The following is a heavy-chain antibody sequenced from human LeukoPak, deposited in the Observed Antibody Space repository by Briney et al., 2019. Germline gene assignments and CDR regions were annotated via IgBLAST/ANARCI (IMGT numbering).Heavy chain of an antibody. CDR1: GFTFSSYW. J-gene: IGHJ4*02. D-gene: IGHD1-26*01. CDR3: ARGSYYFDY. V-gene: IGHV3-7*01. CDR2: IKLDGSEK. Sequence: GGSLRLSCAASGFTFSSYWMNWVRQAPGKGLEWVANIKLDGSEKYYVDSVKGRFTISRDNAKNSLYLQMNSLRAEDTAVYHCARGSYYFDYWGQGTLVTVSS.